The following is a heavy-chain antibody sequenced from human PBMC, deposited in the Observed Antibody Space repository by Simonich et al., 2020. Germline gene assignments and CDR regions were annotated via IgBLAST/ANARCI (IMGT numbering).Heavy chain of an antibody. CDR2: TNPNRGGT. CDR1: GYTFTGYY. CDR3: ARWPSIPASYGSGSYFDY. Sequence: QVQLVQSGAEVKKPGASVKVSCKASGYTFTGYYMHWVRQAPGQGLEWMGWTNPNRGGTNYEQKLQGRVTMTRDTSISTAYMELSRLRSDDTAVYYCARWPSIPASYGSGSYFDYCGQGTLVTVSS. J-gene: IGHJ4*02. D-gene: IGHD3-10*01. V-gene: IGHV1-2*02.